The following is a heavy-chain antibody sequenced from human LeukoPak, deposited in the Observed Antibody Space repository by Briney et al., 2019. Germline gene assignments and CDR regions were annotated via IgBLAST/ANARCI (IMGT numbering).Heavy chain of an antibody. CDR1: EFTFNTYS. CDR2: ISSSGSTI. V-gene: IGHV3-48*04. Sequence: GGSLRLSCAASEFTFNTYSMNWVRQAPGKGLEWVSDISSSGSTINYADSVKGRFTISRDNAKNSLYLQMNSLRAEDTAVYYCAVTTVGFALDYWGQGTLVTVSS. J-gene: IGHJ4*02. D-gene: IGHD4-17*01. CDR3: AVTTVGFALDY.